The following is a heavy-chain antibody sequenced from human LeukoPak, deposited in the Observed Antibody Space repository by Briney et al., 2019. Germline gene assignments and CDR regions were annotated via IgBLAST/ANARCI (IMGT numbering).Heavy chain of an antibody. D-gene: IGHD2-2*01. CDR3: ARGGSSTRTGGYYFDY. J-gene: IGHJ4*02. CDR2: INPNSGGT. CDR1: GYAFTGYY. V-gene: IGHV1-2*06. Sequence: ASVKVSCKASGYAFTGYYMHWVRQAPGQGLEWMGRINPNSGGTNYAQKFQGRVTMTRDTSISTAYMELSRLRSEDTAVYYCARGGSSTRTGGYYFDYWGQGTLVTASS.